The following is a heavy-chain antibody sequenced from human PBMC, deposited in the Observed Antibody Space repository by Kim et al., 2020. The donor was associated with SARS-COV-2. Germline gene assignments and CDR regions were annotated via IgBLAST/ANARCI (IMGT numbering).Heavy chain of an antibody. CDR2: DT. CDR3: ARQGQSGSYR. Sequence: DTRYRPSFQGQVTISADKSISTAYLQWSSLKASDTAMYYCARQGQSGSYRWGQGTLVTVSS. V-gene: IGHV5-51*01. J-gene: IGHJ4*02. D-gene: IGHD1-26*01.